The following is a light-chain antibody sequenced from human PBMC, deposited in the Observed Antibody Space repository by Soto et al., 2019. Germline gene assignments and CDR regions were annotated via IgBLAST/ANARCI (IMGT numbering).Light chain of an antibody. Sequence: SLSLTILYPCAITFLASQGISNYLVWYQQKPGKVPKLLIYAASTLQAGVTSRFSGSGSGTDFTLTISSLQPEDVGTYYCQKDNIALIRFGQGGRLAIK. CDR1: QGISNY. V-gene: IGKV1-27*01. J-gene: IGKJ5*01. CDR2: AAS. CDR3: QKDNIALIR.